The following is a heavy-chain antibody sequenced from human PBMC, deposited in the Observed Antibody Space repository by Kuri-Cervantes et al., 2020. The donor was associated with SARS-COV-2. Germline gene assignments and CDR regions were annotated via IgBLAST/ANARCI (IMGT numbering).Heavy chain of an antibody. V-gene: IGHV4-38-2*02. CDR1: GYSISSGYY. D-gene: IGHD3-3*01. J-gene: IGHJ4*02. CDR2: IYHSGST. CDR3: AKESLLPSPGFGVVITEGGFDY. Sequence: GSLRLSCTVSGYSISSGYYWGWIRQPPGKGLEWIGSIYHSGSTYYNPSLKCRVTISVDTSKNQFSLKLSSVTAADTAVYYCAKESLLPSPGFGVVITEGGFDYWGQGTLVTVSS.